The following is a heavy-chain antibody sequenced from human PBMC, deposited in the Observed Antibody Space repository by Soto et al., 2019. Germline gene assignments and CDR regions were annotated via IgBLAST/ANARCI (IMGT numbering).Heavy chain of an antibody. CDR2: INPGDSDI. CDR1: GYSFTTYW. J-gene: IGHJ6*02. D-gene: IGHD4-4*01. Sequence: PGEPLKISCKASGYSFTTYWIAWVRQMPGKGLEWMGIINPGDSDIRYSPSFQGQVTISADNSISTAYLQWSSLKASDTAMYYCARHEQFYYYYYGMDVWGQGTMVTVSS. CDR3: ARHEQFYYYYYGMDV. V-gene: IGHV5-51*01.